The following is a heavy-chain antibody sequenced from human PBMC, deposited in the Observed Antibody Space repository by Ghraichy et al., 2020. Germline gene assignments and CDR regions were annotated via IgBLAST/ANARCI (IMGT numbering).Heavy chain of an antibody. V-gene: IGHV1-2*06. CDR3: ARDFFSSITSPNYYYGMDV. CDR2: IDPNSGAT. Sequence: ASVKVSCKASGSTFTAYYIHWVRQAPGQGLEWMGRIDPNSGATKYVEKFQGRVTMTRDTSTSTAYMEVSRLRSDDTAVYYCARDFFSSITSPNYYYGMDVWGQATTVTVS. J-gene: IGHJ6*02. D-gene: IGHD3-10*01. CDR1: GSTFTAYY.